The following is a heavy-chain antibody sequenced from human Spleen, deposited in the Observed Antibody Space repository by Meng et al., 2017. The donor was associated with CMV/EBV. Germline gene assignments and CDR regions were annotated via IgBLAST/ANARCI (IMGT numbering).Heavy chain of an antibody. CDR3: ARDPRGATYYYYGMDV. CDR2: IYYSGST. CDR1: SISSGGYY. J-gene: IGHJ6*02. V-gene: IGHV4-31*02. Sequence: SISSGGYYWSWIRQHPGKGLEWIGYIYYSGSTYYNPSLKSRVTISVDTSKNQFSLKLSSVTAADTAVYYCARDPRGATYYYYGMDVWGQGTTVTVSS. D-gene: IGHD1-26*01.